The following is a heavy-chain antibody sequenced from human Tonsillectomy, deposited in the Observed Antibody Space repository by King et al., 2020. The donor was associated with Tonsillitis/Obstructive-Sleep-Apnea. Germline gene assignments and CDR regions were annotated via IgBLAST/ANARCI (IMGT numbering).Heavy chain of an antibody. CDR1: GFTFSSYA. D-gene: IGHD2-2*02. J-gene: IGHJ4*02. V-gene: IGHV3-23*04. Sequence: VQLVESGGGLVQPGGSLRLSCAASGFTFSSYAMSWVRQAPGKGLEWVSAISGSGGSTYYADSVKGRFTISRDNSKRTLYLQMNSLRAEDTAVYYCAKRESPIVVVPAAIRGYFANWGQGTLVTVSS. CDR2: ISGSGGST. CDR3: AKRESPIVVVPAAIRGYFAN.